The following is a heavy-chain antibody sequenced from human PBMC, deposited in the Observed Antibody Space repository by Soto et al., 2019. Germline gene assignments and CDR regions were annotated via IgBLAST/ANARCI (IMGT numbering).Heavy chain of an antibody. CDR3: ARFQYYYGMDV. CDR1: GFTFSSYA. CDR2: ISYDGSNK. V-gene: IGHV3-30-3*01. J-gene: IGHJ6*02. Sequence: QVQLVEAGGGVVQPGRSLRLSCAASGFTFSSYAMHWVRQAPGKGLEWVAVISYDGSNKYYEDSVKGRFTIAKDNSKNTLYLQMSSLRAEDTAVYYCARFQYYYGMDVWGQGTTVT.